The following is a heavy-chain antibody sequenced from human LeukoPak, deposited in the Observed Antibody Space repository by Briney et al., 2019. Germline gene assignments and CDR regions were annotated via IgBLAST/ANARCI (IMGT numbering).Heavy chain of an antibody. D-gene: IGHD3-3*01. CDR2: IYTSGST. CDR1: GGSISSGSYY. Sequence: PSETLSLTCTVSGGSISSGSYYWSWIRQPAGKGLEWIGRIYTSGSTNYNPSLKSRVTISVDTSKNQFSLSLTSVTAADTAVYYCARDRGFWSGLYDYWGQGTLVTVSS. J-gene: IGHJ4*02. V-gene: IGHV4-61*02. CDR3: ARDRGFWSGLYDY.